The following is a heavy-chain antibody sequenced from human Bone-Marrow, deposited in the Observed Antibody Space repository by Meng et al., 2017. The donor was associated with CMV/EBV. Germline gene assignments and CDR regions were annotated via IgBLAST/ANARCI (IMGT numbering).Heavy chain of an antibody. CDR3: ARRESYQQGYGMDV. CDR2: ISGSGSTI. D-gene: IGHD2-2*01. CDR1: GFTFSDHY. V-gene: IGHV3-11*01. J-gene: IGHJ6*02. Sequence: GGSLRLSCAASGFTFSDHYMSWIRQAPGKGLEWLSYISGSGSTIYYADSVKGRFAISRDNAKNSLSLQMNSLRAEDTAVYYCARRESYQQGYGMDVWGQGTTVTVYS.